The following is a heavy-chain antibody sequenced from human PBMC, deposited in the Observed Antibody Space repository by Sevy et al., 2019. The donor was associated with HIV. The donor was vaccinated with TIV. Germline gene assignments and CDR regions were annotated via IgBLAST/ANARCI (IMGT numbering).Heavy chain of an antibody. CDR2: IYYSGST. V-gene: IGHV4-59*01. Sequence: SETLSLTCTVSGGSINSYYWNWIRQPPGKGLEWIGYIYYSGSTKYNPSLKSRVTISVDTSKNQLSLKLNSVTAADTAVYYCARRVAGEPYYYGMDVWGQRTSVIVSS. J-gene: IGHJ6*02. CDR3: ARRVAGEPYYYGMDV. CDR1: GGSINSYY. D-gene: IGHD3-16*01.